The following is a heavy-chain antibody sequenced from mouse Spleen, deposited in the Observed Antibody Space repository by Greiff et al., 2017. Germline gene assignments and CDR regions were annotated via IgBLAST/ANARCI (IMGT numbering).Heavy chain of an antibody. D-gene: IGHD2-2*01. CDR3: ARSGGYDGFDY. CDR2: IYPGCGNT. Sequence: QVQLQQSGPELVKPGASVKISCKASGYSFTSYYIHWVKQRPGQGLEWIGWIYPGCGNTKYNEKFKGKATLTADTSSSTAYMQLSSLTSEDSAVYYCARSGGYDGFDYWGQGTTLTVSS. CDR1: GYSFTSYY. V-gene: IGHV1-66*01. J-gene: IGHJ2*01.